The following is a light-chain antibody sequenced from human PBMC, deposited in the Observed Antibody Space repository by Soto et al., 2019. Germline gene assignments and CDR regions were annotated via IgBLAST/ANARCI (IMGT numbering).Light chain of an antibody. CDR2: KAS. J-gene: IGKJ5*01. Sequence: DIQMAQSPSAVSASVGDRVTITCRASQDISKWLVWYQQKPGKAPKLLIYKASSLKSGVPSRFSGSGSGTEFTLTISSLEPEDFAVYYCQHRMNWPLTFGQGTRLEI. CDR1: QDISKW. V-gene: IGKV1-12*01. CDR3: QHRMNWPLT.